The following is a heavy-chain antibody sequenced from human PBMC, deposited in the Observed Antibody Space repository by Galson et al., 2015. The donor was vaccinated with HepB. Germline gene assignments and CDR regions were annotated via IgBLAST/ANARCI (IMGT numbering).Heavy chain of an antibody. CDR2: IWYDGSNK. V-gene: IGHV3-33*01. D-gene: IGHD4-17*01. CDR3: ARDPYNYGIPDY. J-gene: IGHJ4*02. Sequence: SLRLSCAASGFTFSSYGMHWVRQAPGKGLEWVAVIWYDGSNKYYADSVKGRFTISRDNSKNTLYLQMNSLRAEDTAVYYCARDPYNYGIPDYWGQGTLVTVSS. CDR1: GFTFSSYG.